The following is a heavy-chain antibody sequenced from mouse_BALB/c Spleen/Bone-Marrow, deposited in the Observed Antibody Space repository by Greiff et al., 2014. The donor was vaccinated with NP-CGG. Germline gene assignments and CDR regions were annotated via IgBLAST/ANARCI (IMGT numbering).Heavy chain of an antibody. CDR3: VRHMDY. J-gene: IGHJ4*01. Sequence: EVKVEESGGGLVQPKGSLKLSCAASGFTFNTYAMNWVRQAPGKGLEWVARIRSKGNNYATYYGDSVNDRSTISRDDSQSMLYLQMNNLKTEDTAMYHCVRHMDYWGQGTSVIVSS. V-gene: IGHV10-1*02. CDR1: GFTFNTYA. CDR2: IRSKGNNYAT.